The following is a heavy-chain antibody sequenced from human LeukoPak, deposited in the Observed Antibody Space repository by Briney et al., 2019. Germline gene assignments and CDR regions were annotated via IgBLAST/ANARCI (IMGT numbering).Heavy chain of an antibody. Sequence: SETLSLTCAVYGGSFSGYSWSWIRQPPGKGLEWIGEINHSGSTNYNPSLKSRVTISVDTSKNQFSLKLSSVTAADTAVYYCARGPNYGGNALDYWGQGTLVTVSS. V-gene: IGHV4-34*01. CDR2: INHSGST. J-gene: IGHJ4*02. D-gene: IGHD4-23*01. CDR3: ARGPNYGGNALDY. CDR1: GGSFSGYS.